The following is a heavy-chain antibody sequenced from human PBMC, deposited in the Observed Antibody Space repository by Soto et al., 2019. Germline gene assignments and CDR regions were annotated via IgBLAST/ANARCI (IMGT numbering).Heavy chain of an antibody. CDR1: GFTFSSFW. CDR3: ARIDFWSGMDV. CDR2: INSDGSST. V-gene: IGHV3-74*01. J-gene: IGHJ6*02. Sequence: EVQLEESGGGLVQPGGSLRVSCAASGFTFSSFWMYWVRQAPGKGLAWVSRINSDGSSTNYADSVRGRVTISRDNAKNTLYLQMNSLRAEDTAVYYCARIDFWSGMDVWGQGTTVTVSS. D-gene: IGHD3-3*01.